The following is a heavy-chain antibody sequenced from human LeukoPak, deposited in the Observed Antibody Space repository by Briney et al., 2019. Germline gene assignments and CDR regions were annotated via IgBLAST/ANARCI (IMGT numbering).Heavy chain of an antibody. V-gene: IGHV4-39*01. CDR2: IYYSGST. D-gene: IGHD2-2*01. CDR1: GGSISSSSYY. J-gene: IGHJ5*02. Sequence: PSETLSLTCTVSGGSISSSSYYWGWIRQPPGKGLEWIGSIYYSGSTYYSPSLKSRVTVSVDTSKKQFSLKLRSATAADTAVYYCARHPYQLLWLSWFDPWGQGTLVTVSS. CDR3: ARHPYQLLWLSWFDP.